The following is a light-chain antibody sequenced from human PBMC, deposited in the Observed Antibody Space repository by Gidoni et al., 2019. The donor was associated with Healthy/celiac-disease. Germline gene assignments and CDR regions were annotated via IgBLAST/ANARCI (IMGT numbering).Light chain of an antibody. CDR2: GAS. V-gene: IGKV3-15*01. J-gene: IGKJ2*01. CDR3: QQYNNWTPYT. CDR1: QSVSSN. Sequence: ELVITHSPATLSVSPGERATLSCRASQSVSSNLAWYQQKPGQAPRLLIYGASTRATGIPARFSGSGSGTEFTLTISSLQYEDFAVYYCQQYNNWTPYTFGQGTKLEIK.